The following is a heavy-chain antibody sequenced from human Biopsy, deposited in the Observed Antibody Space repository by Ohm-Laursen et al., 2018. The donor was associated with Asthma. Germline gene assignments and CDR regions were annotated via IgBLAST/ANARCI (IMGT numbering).Heavy chain of an antibody. V-gene: IGHV4-39*02. D-gene: IGHD6-6*01. Sequence: SETLSLTCIVSGDAMSTSGSYWGWIRQSPGKGLEWIGSIYYSGRTNYNPSLESRVTISADTSKNHFSLKVTSVTAADTAVYYCARAVSSSSYWYFDLRGRGDLVTVSS. CDR1: GDAMSTSGSY. J-gene: IGHJ2*01. CDR3: ARAVSSSSYWYFDL. CDR2: IYYSGRT.